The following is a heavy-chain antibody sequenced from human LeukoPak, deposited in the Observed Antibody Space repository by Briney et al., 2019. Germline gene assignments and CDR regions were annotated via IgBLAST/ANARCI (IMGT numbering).Heavy chain of an antibody. Sequence: SGGSLRLSCAASGFAFSDFYMNWVRQAPGKGLEWVSAISGSGGSTYYADSVKGRFTISRDNSKNTLYLQMNSLRAEDTAVYYCAKPYGSGSYSPVGGFDPWGQGTLVTVSS. D-gene: IGHD3-10*01. J-gene: IGHJ5*02. CDR2: ISGSGGST. CDR3: AKPYGSGSYSPVGGFDP. V-gene: IGHV3-23*01. CDR1: GFAFSDFY.